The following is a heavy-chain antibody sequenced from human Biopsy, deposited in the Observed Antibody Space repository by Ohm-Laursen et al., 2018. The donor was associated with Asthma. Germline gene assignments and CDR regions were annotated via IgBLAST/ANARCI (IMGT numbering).Heavy chain of an antibody. V-gene: IGHV4-39*01. D-gene: IGHD2-2*01. CDR2: IYYGETT. J-gene: IGHJ4*02. CDR1: GASITRSAYY. Sequence: SETLSLTCTGSGASITRSAYYWGWIRQPPGKGLEWIGSIYYGETTYYSPSLKSRVTISGDTSKNQFFLILSTVTAADTAVYYCARHDHRWDTYADFWGQGTLVTVSS. CDR3: ARHDHRWDTYADF.